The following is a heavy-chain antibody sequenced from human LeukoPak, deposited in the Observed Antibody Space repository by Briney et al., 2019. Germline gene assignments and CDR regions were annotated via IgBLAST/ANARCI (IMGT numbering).Heavy chain of an antibody. CDR1: GGSISSYY. CDR3: ARWGCRSGYYYGYGY. CDR2: IYYSGST. D-gene: IGHD3-22*01. J-gene: IGHJ4*02. Sequence: SETLSLTCTVSGGSISSYYWSWIRQPPGKGLEWIGYIYYSGSTNYNPSLKSRVTISVDTSKNQFSLKLSSVTAADTAVYYCARWGCRSGYYYGYGYWGQGTLVTVSS. V-gene: IGHV4-59*01.